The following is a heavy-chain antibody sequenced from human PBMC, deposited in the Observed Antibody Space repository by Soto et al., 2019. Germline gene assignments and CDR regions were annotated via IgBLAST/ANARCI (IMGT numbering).Heavy chain of an antibody. Sequence: QMQLVQSGPEVKKPGTSVKVSCKASGFTFTSSAVQWVRQARGQRLEWIGWIVVGSGNTNYAQKYQERVTITRDTSAGTAYMELSSLRSEDTAVYYCAADRTDCGGDCYVDWGQGSLVTVSS. D-gene: IGHD2-21*02. CDR1: GFTFTSSA. CDR3: AADRTDCGGDCYVD. CDR2: IVVGSGNT. V-gene: IGHV1-58*01. J-gene: IGHJ4*02.